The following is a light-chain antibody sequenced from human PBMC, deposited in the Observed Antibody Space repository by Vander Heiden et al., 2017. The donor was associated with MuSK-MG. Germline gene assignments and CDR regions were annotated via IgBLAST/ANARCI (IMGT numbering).Light chain of an antibody. CDR1: SSNIENNY. CDR2: DNN. J-gene: IGLJ3*02. Sequence: QVGFTQPPPMSSTPSPEGTISCSGSSSNIENNYVSWYQHLPGTAPKLLIFDNNKRPSGIPDRFSGSRSGTSATLGITGLQTGDEAHYYCGAWDSSLSNVLFGGGTRLTVL. V-gene: IGLV1-51*01. CDR3: GAWDSSLSNVL.